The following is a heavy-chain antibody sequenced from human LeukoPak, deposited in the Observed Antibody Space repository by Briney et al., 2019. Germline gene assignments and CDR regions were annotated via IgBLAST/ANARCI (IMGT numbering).Heavy chain of an antibody. D-gene: IGHD6-13*01. Sequence: PACSVRLSCAARASSFRREDMSGVAQSLEKGLEWVSVLSGSGGSTYYADSVKGRFTISRDNSKNTLYLQMNSLRAEDTAVYYCAKGGRFVAAAGQRRYYYYYMDVWGKGTTVTVSS. CDR2: LSGSGGST. V-gene: IGHV3-23*01. CDR3: AKGGRFVAAAGQRRYYYYYMDV. CDR1: ASSFRRED. J-gene: IGHJ6*03.